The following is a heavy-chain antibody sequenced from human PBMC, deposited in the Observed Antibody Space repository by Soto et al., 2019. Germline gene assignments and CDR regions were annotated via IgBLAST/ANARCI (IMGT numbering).Heavy chain of an antibody. CDR3: ARSREQWMVYAFDI. CDR1: GVMLTRYY. V-gene: IGHV4-34*01. Sequence: LPSVVYGVMLTRYYWIGFRQLLEREKEWIGEINPTGSPKYNPSLMSRVTISVDTSKNQFSMKLSSVTAADTAGCYCARSREQWMVYAFDIWCQGTLIT. D-gene: IGHD6-19*01. J-gene: IGHJ3*02. CDR2: INPTGSP.